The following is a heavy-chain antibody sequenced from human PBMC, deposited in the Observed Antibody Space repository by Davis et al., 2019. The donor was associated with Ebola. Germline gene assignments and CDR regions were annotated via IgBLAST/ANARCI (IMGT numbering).Heavy chain of an antibody. CDR2: IQYGGSKE. CDR1: GFTFSDYG. J-gene: IGHJ3*02. CDR3: AKDTSNIWFDI. D-gene: IGHD1-26*01. V-gene: IGHV3-30*02. Sequence: GESLKISCAASGFTFSDYGMHWVRQTPGKGLEWVSFIQYGGSKEFYAESVKGRFTISRDNSRNTLYLQMNGLRVEDTAIYYCAKDTSNIWFDIWGQGTLVTVSS.